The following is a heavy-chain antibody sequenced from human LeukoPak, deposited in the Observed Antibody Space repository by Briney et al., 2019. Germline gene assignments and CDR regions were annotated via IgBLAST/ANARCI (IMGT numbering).Heavy chain of an antibody. V-gene: IGHV3-7*04. CDR1: GFTFSSYW. CDR3: ARDRYYGSGSLFFDY. J-gene: IGHJ4*02. D-gene: IGHD3-10*01. Sequence: GGSLSRSCAASGFTFSSYWMSWVRQAPGQGLEYVANIKQDGSEKYHVDSVKGRFTISRDNAKNSLYLQMNSLRAEDTAVYYCARDRYYGSGSLFFDYWGQGTLVTVSS. CDR2: IKQDGSEK.